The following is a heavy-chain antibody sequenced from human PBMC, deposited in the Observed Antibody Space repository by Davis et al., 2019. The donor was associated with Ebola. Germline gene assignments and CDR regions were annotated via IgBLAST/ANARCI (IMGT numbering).Heavy chain of an antibody. Sequence: MPSETLSLTCAVYGGSFTDYFWSWIRQPPGKGLEWIGETSHHPDYTNYIPSFGVRVTISVDSSKHQFSLKIHSVTAADTAVYCCARGRYSPRVAVGVYAKFDPWGQGTPVTVSS. D-gene: IGHD2-8*02. V-gene: IGHV4-34*01. CDR3: ARGRYSPRVAVGVYAKFDP. CDR1: GGSFTDYF. J-gene: IGHJ5*02. CDR2: TSHHPDYT.